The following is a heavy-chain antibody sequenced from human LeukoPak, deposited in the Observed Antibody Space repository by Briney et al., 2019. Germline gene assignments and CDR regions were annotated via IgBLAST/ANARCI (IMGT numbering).Heavy chain of an antibody. D-gene: IGHD2-15*01. V-gene: IGHV4-30-2*01. Sequence: SETLSLTCTVSGGSISSGGYYWSWIRQPPGKGLEWIGYIYHSGSTYYNPSLKSRVTISVDTSKNQFSLKLSSVTAADTAVYYCARATLGGLLLSEYFDYWGQGTLVTVSS. CDR1: GGSISSGGYY. J-gene: IGHJ4*02. CDR2: IYHSGST. CDR3: ARATLGGLLLSEYFDY.